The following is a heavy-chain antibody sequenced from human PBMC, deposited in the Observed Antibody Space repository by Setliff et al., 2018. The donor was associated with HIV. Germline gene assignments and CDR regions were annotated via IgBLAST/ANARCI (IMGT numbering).Heavy chain of an antibody. CDR1: GDSISSGSSY. J-gene: IGHJ4*02. Sequence: KPSETLSLTCSVSGDSISSGSSYWSWIRQPAGKGLEWIGRIYTSGSTNHNPSLKSRVTISVDTSKNQFSLKLTSVTAADTAVYYCAREVGHRSGYYRGSFDYWGQGTLVTVSS. D-gene: IGHD6-19*01. V-gene: IGHV4-61*02. CDR3: AREVGHRSGYYRGSFDY. CDR2: IYTSGST.